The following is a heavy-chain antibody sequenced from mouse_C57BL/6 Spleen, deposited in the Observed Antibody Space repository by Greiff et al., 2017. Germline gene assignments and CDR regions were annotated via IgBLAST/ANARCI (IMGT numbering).Heavy chain of an antibody. Sequence: QVQLKQPGAELVMPGASVKLSCKASGYTFTSYWMHWVKQRPGQGLEWIGEIDPSDSYTNYNQKFKGKSTLTVDKSSSTAYMQLSSLTSEDSAVYYCARFDGGYFDVWGTGTTVTVSS. CDR3: ARFDGGYFDV. V-gene: IGHV1-69*01. CDR2: IDPSDSYT. J-gene: IGHJ1*03. CDR1: GYTFTSYW.